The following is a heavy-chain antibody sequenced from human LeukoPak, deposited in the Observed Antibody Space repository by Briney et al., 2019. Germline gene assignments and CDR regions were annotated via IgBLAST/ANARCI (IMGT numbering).Heavy chain of an antibody. V-gene: IGHV3-74*01. J-gene: IGHJ4*02. Sequence: GGSLRLSCAASGFTFSNYWIDWVRQAPGKGLVWVSRVHSDGSITNYADSVKGRFSISRDSAKNTLSLQMNSLRAEDTAVYYWAKDRGYGSGSYSGMYYFDYWGQGTLVTVSS. D-gene: IGHD3-10*01. CDR2: VHSDGSIT. CDR3: AKDRGYGSGSYSGMYYFDY. CDR1: GFTFSNYW.